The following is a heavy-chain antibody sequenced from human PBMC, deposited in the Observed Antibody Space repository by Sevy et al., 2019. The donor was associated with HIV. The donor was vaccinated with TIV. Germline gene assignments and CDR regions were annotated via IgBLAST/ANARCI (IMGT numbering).Heavy chain of an antibody. CDR3: TRAPPVRSGDDSLNWFDP. CDR1: SGSISSYY. J-gene: IGHJ5*02. V-gene: IGHV4-59*01. CDR2: IHSSGTT. Sequence: SETLSLTCTVSSGSISSYYWSWIRQPPGKGLGYIGYIHSSGTTNYNPSLKSRVTISVDTSKNQFSLNLSSVTAADTAVYYCTRAPPVRSGDDSLNWFDPWGQGTLVTVSS. D-gene: IGHD5-12*01.